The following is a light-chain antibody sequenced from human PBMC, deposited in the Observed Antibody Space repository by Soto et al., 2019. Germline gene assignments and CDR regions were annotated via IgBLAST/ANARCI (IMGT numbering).Light chain of an antibody. Sequence: ESVLTQSPAILSLSPGQRATLSCRASQGVSNNLAWYQQKPGQAPRLLIYDGFKRATGTPARFSGGGSGTDFTLTISSLEPEDFAVYYCQQRSNWLFGGGTKVDIK. CDR3: QQRSNWL. CDR2: DGF. CDR1: QGVSNN. V-gene: IGKV3-11*01. J-gene: IGKJ4*01.